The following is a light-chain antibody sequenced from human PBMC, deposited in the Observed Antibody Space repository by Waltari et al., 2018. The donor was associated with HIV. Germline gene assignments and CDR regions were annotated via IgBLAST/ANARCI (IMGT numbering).Light chain of an antibody. CDR1: QSVNYN. V-gene: IGKV3-20*01. CDR3: QQYGSSLT. J-gene: IGKJ4*01. CDR2: GAS. Sequence: IVMTQSPPTLSVSPGERVTLSCRASQSVNYNLAWYQQKPGQAPRLLIYGASSRATGIPDRFSGSGSGTDFTLTISRLEPEDFAVYYCQQYGSSLTFGGGTRLEIK.